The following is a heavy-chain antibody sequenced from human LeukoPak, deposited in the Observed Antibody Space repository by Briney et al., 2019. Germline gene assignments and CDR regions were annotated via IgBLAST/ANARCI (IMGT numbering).Heavy chain of an antibody. CDR3: ARVRVGAPGHYGMDV. V-gene: IGHV4-39*07. CDR2: IYYSGST. D-gene: IGHD1-26*01. Sequence: SETLSLTCTVSGGSISSSSYYWGWIRQPPGKGLEWIGSIYYSGSTYYNPSLKSRVTISVDTSKNQFSLKLSSVTAADTAVYYCARVRVGAPGHYGMDVWGQGTTVTVSS. CDR1: GGSISSSSYY. J-gene: IGHJ6*02.